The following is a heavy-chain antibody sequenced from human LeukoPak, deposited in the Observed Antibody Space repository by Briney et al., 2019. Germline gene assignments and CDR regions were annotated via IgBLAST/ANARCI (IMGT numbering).Heavy chain of an antibody. CDR2: ISAYNGNR. CDR3: AREEVERLLWFGESLYYYYMDV. CDR1: GYTFTSYG. Sequence: ASVKVSCKASGYTFTSYGISWVRQAPGQGLEWMGWISAYNGNRNYAQKLQGRVTMTTDTSTSTAYMELRSLRSDDTAVYYCAREEVERLLWFGESLYYYYMDVWGKGTTVTVSS. D-gene: IGHD3-10*01. V-gene: IGHV1-18*01. J-gene: IGHJ6*03.